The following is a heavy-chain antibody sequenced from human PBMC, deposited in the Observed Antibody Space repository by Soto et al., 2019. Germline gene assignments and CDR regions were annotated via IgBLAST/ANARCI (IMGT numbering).Heavy chain of an antibody. CDR2: IYTSGST. CDR3: AREPRIAALYYYYGMDV. CDR1: GGSISSSSYY. J-gene: IGHJ6*02. V-gene: IGHV4-39*07. D-gene: IGHD6-6*01. Sequence: PSETLSLTCTVSGGSISSSSYYWGWIRQPPGKGLEWIGRIYTSGSTNYNPSLKSRVTMSVDTSKNQFSLKLSSVTAADTAVYYCAREPRIAALYYYYGMDVWGQGTTVTVSS.